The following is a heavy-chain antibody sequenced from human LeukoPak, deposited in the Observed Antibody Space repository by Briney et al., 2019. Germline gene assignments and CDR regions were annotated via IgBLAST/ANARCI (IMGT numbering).Heavy chain of an antibody. D-gene: IGHD6-6*01. CDR2: ISSSSSYI. CDR3: ARESEYSTNAFDY. J-gene: IGHJ4*02. Sequence: GGSLRLSCAASGFTFSSYSVNWVRQAPGKGLEWVSSISSSSSYIHYADSVKGRFTISRDNAKNSLYLQMSSLRAEDTAVYYCARESEYSTNAFDYWGQGTLVTVSS. CDR1: GFTFSSYS. V-gene: IGHV3-21*01.